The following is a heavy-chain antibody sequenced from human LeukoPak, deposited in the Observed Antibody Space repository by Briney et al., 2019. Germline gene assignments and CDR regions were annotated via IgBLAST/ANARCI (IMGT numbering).Heavy chain of an antibody. J-gene: IGHJ6*02. V-gene: IGHV3-23*01. D-gene: IGHD3-9*01. CDR3: TKDYCGKFCSAV. CDR1: RFTFSTYA. Sequence: GGSLRLSCAASRFTFSTYAMSWVRQPPGKGLEWVSTITKSGDSTYYVDSVKGRFTISRDNSKNTLYLQMNSLRAEDTAKYYCTKDYCGKFCSAVWGQGTTVTVSS. CDR2: ITKSGDST.